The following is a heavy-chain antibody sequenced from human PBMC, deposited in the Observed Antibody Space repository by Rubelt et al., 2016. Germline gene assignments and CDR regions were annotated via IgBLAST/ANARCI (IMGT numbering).Heavy chain of an antibody. CDR3: ARVRDSGGTPYYGMDV. D-gene: IGHD3-10*01. CDR2: IYYSGTT. V-gene: IGHV4-39*07. CDR1: GGSMRSSNYY. J-gene: IGHJ6*02. Sequence: QLQLQESGPGLVKPSETLSLTCTVSGGSMRSSNYYWGWIRQPPGKGLEWIGHIYYSGTTYYNPSLTRRVTVSVDTSKKQFSLKLTCVTAADTALYDCARVRDSGGTPYYGMDVWGQGTTVTVSS.